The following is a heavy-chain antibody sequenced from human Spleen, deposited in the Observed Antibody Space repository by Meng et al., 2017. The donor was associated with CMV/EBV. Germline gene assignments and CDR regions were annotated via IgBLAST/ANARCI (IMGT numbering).Heavy chain of an antibody. V-gene: IGHV3-21*01. CDR1: TFTLSPYS. Sequence: GESLKISCAASTFTLSPYSMNWVRQAPGKGLEWVSSISSTGSYIYYADLVKGRFTISRDNARNSLYLQMNSLRAEDTAVYYCARVYYDTSGYSYYFDYWGQGTLVTVSS. CDR2: ISSTGSYI. CDR3: ARVYYDTSGYSYYFDY. J-gene: IGHJ4*02. D-gene: IGHD3-22*01.